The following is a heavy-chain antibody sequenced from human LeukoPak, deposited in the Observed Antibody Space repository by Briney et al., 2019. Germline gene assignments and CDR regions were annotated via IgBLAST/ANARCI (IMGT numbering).Heavy chain of an antibody. V-gene: IGHV3-23*01. Sequence: GGSLRLSCAASGFTFSSSAMSWVRQAPGKGLEWVSAISNNGGYAYYADSVQGRFTISRDNSKSTLCLQMNSLRAEDTAVYYCAKQLGYCSDGSCYFPYWGQGTLVTVSS. CDR3: AKQLGYCSDGSCYFPY. J-gene: IGHJ4*02. CDR2: ISNNGGYA. D-gene: IGHD2-15*01. CDR1: GFTFSSSA.